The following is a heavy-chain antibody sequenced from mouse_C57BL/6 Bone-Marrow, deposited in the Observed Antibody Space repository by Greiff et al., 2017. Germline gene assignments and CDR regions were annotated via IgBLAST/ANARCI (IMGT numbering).Heavy chain of an antibody. CDR3: AREGYDYDYFDY. V-gene: IGHV1-50*01. D-gene: IGHD2-4*01. CDR2: IDPSDSYT. Sequence: VQLVESGAELVKPGASVKLSCKASGYTFTSYWMQWVKQRPGQGLEWIGEIDPSDSYTNYNHKFKGQATLTVDTSSSTAYMQLSSLTSEDSAVYYCAREGYDYDYFDYWGQGATLTVSS. CDR1: GYTFTSYW. J-gene: IGHJ2*01.